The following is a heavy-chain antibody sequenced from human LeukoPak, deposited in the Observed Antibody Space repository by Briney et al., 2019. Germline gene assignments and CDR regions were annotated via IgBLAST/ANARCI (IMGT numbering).Heavy chain of an antibody. CDR3: ARRRGQSSGPSYYYFYMDV. CDR1: GGSLNDYY. D-gene: IGHD2-8*02. J-gene: IGHJ6*03. V-gene: IGHV4-34*01. Sequence: SETLSLTCAVYGGSLNDYYWIWIRQPPGKGLEWIGEINHSGSTNCNPSLKSRVTISVDTSRNQFSLNVSSVTAADTAVYFCARRRGQSSGPSYYYFYMDVWGKGTTVTVS. CDR2: INHSGST.